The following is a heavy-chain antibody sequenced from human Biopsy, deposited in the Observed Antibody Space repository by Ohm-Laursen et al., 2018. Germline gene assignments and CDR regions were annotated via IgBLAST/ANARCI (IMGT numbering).Heavy chain of an antibody. Sequence: GTLSLTCAVYGDSFNGYYWSWIRQTPGKGLEWIGEINHSGRTNYNPSLKSRVTVSVDTSKNQFSLKVRSVTAADTAVYYCVRGVDYYDPYHYYALDVWGQGTTVTVSS. CDR1: GDSFNGYY. V-gene: IGHV4-34*01. CDR3: VRGVDYYDPYHYYALDV. CDR2: INHSGRT. D-gene: IGHD3-22*01. J-gene: IGHJ6*02.